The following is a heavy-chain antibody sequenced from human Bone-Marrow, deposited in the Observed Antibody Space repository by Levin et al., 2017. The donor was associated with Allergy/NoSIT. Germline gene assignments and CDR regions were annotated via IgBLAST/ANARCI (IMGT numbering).Heavy chain of an antibody. CDR1: GYTFSDYG. V-gene: IGHV1-18*01. CDR2: IGSYNGNT. Sequence: ASVKVSCKASGYTFSDYGITWVRQAPGQGLEWMGWIGSYNGNTNYAQKVQGRVTMTTDTSTSTAYMELRSLRSDDTAVYYCARAGAAITAFFDYWGRGTLVTVSS. J-gene: IGHJ4*02. D-gene: IGHD1-14*01. CDR3: ARAGAAITAFFDY.